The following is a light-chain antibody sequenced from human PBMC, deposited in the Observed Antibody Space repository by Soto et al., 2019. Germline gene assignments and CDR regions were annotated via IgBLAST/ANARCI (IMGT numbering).Light chain of an antibody. CDR2: KAS. Sequence: DIRITHSPSTLSASIEDKVTIPARASQRINKWLAWHQQKPGKAPKLLIYKASTLKSGVPSRFSGSGSGTEFTLTISSLQPEDFATYYCLQHNSYPRTFGQGTKVDIK. CDR3: LQHNSYPRT. CDR1: QRINKW. V-gene: IGKV1-5*03. J-gene: IGKJ1*01.